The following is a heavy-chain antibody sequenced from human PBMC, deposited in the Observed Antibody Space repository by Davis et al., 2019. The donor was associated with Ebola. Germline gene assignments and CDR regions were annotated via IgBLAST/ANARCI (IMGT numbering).Heavy chain of an antibody. CDR3: ASLRRTITGMDDAFDM. J-gene: IGHJ3*02. V-gene: IGHV4-30-2*01. D-gene: IGHD2-8*02. Sequence: MPSETLSLTCAVSGGSISSGGYSWYWIRQPPGKGLEWMGFIYDSGNPYYNPSLKSRVTISLDRSKNQFSLKLNSVTAADTAMYYCASLRRTITGMDDAFDMWGQGTMVTVSS. CDR1: GGSISSGGYS. CDR2: IYDSGNP.